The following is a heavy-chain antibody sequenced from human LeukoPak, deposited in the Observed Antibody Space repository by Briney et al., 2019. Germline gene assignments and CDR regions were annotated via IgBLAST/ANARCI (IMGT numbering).Heavy chain of an antibody. Sequence: PGGSLRLSCAASGFTFSKYAMTWVRQAPGKGLEWVGRIKAKAHGGTIEYAAPVKGRFTISRDDSKNTLYLQMNSLKTEDTAVYYCTTDGVGVEGATYDNWGQGTLVSVSS. D-gene: IGHD1-26*01. J-gene: IGHJ4*02. V-gene: IGHV3-15*01. CDR1: GFTFSKYA. CDR2: IKAKAHGGTI. CDR3: TTDGVGVEGATYDN.